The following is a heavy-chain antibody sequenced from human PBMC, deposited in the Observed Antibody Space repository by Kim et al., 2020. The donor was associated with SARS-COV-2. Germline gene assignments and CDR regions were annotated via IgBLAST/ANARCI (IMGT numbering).Heavy chain of an antibody. D-gene: IGHD3-22*01. CDR1: GFTFSSYA. CDR3: ASQYYYDSSGYQSNGMDV. Sequence: GGSLRLSCAASGFTFSSYAMSWVRQAPGKGLEWVSAISGSGGSTYYADSVKGRFTISRDNSKNTLYLQMNSLRAEDTAVYYCASQYYYDSSGYQSNGMDVWGQGTTVTVSS. CDR2: ISGSGGST. V-gene: IGHV3-23*01. J-gene: IGHJ6*02.